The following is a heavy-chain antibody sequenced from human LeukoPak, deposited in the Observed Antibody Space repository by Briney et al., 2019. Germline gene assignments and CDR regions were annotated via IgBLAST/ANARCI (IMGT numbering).Heavy chain of an antibody. CDR2: ISSSSSTI. CDR1: GFTFSSYS. D-gene: IGHD3-3*01. V-gene: IGHV3-48*01. Sequence: PGGSLRLSCAASGFTFSSYSMNWVRQAPGKGREWVSYISSSSSTIYYADSVKGRFTISRDNAKNSLYMQMKSLRAEDTAVYYCARDRRYYDFWSGYPFDIWGQGTMVTVSS. J-gene: IGHJ3*02. CDR3: ARDRRYYDFWSGYPFDI.